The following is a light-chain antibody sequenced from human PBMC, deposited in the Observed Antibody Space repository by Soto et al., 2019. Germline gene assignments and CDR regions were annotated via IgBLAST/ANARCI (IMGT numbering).Light chain of an antibody. V-gene: IGKV3-15*01. J-gene: IGKJ1*01. CDR3: QQYNNWPQGT. CDR1: ESVSIN. Sequence: EIVMTQSPATLSVSPGERATVSCRASESVSINLAWYQQKPGQSPRLLIYAASTRATGIPARFSGSGSGAEFTLTISNLQSEDFAIYYCQQYNNWPQGTFGQGTKVEVK. CDR2: AAS.